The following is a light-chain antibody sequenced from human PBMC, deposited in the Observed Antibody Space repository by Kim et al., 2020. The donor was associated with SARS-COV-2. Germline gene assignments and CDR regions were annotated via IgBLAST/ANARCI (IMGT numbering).Light chain of an antibody. CDR2: AAG. CDR3: QQSYSLTRT. J-gene: IGKJ1*01. Sequence: DIQMTQSPSSLSASVGDRITINCRASETITNHLNWYQQKTGKAPKLLIDAAGSLQSGVPSRFSGSGSGTDFTLTITNLQPEDFAIYYCQQSYSLTRTFVPGTKMGIK. V-gene: IGKV1-39*01. CDR1: ETITNH.